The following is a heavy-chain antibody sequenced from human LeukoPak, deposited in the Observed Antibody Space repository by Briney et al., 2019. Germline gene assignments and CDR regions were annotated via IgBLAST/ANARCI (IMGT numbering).Heavy chain of an antibody. D-gene: IGHD2-21*01. J-gene: IGHJ6*02. CDR2: INPSGGST. V-gene: IGHV1-46*01. CDR3: ARFGGTIHYYGMDV. Sequence: XGIINPSGGSTSYAQKFQGRVTMTRDTSTSTVYMELSSLRSEDTAVYYCARFGGTIHYYGMDVWGQGTTVTVSS.